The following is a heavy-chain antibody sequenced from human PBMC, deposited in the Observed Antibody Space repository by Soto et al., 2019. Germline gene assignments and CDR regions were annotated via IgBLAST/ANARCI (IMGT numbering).Heavy chain of an antibody. CDR1: GFTFCSYG. Sequence: VQLVESGGGVVQPGRSLRRSCAASGFTFCSYGMHWVRQAPGKGLEWVALISYDGSDKYYADSVKGRFTISRDNSKNTLYLQMNSLRVEDTAVYYCGAGQYFSDYWGQGTLVTVSS. D-gene: IGHD6-13*01. J-gene: IGHJ4*02. CDR2: ISYDGSDK. CDR3: GAGQYFSDY. V-gene: IGHV3-30*03.